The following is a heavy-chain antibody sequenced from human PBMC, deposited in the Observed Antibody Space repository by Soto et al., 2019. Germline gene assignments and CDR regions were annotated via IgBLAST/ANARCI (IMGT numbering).Heavy chain of an antibody. V-gene: IGHV2-70*01. D-gene: IGHD3-10*01. CDR3: ARGVGDLLWKARPYYFDY. CDR1: GFSLSTSGMC. Sequence: SGPTPVNPTPPLTLTCTFCGFSLSTSGMCVSWIRQPPGKALEWLALIDWDDDKYYSTSLKTRLTISKDTSKNQVVLTMTNMDPVDTATYYCARGVGDLLWKARPYYFDYWGQGTLVTVSS. CDR2: IDWDDDK. J-gene: IGHJ4*02.